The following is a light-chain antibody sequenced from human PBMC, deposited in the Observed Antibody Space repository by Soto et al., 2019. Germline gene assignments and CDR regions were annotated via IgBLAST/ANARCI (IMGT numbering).Light chain of an antibody. CDR2: STS. J-gene: IGKJ1*01. V-gene: IGKV3-20*01. CDR1: QRFGSSN. CDR3: QQYGNSPWT. Sequence: IGLNQSPGTLSLYLGERGTLSCRASQRFGSSNLAWYQQKPGQAPRLLIYSTSSRATGIPDRFSGSGSGTEFTLTISRLEPEDFAVYYCQQYGNSPWTFGQGSMVDVK.